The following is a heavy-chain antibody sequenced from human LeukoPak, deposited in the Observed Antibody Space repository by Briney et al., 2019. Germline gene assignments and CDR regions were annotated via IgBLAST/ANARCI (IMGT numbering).Heavy chain of an antibody. CDR3: ARGTLYDSSGQTFDY. CDR2: IYYSGST. D-gene: IGHD3-22*01. Sequence: SETLSLTCTVSGGSISSYYWSWIRQPPGKGLEWIGYIYYSGSTNYNPSLKSRVTISVDTSKNQFSLKLSSVAAADTAVYYCARGTLYDSSGQTFDYWGQGTLVTASS. CDR1: GGSISSYY. J-gene: IGHJ4*02. V-gene: IGHV4-59*01.